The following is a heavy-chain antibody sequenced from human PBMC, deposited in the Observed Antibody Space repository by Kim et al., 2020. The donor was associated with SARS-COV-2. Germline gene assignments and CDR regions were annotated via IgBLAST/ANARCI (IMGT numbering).Heavy chain of an antibody. D-gene: IGHD6-19*01. CDR3: AAGLYSSGWNFDY. V-gene: IGHV1-69*01. Sequence: AQKVQGRVTITADESTSTAYMELSSLRSEDTAVYYCAAGLYSSGWNFDYWGQGTLVTVSS. J-gene: IGHJ4*02.